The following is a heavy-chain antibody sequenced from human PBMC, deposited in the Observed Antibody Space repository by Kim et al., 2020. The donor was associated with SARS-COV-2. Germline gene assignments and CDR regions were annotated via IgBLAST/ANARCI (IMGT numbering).Heavy chain of an antibody. J-gene: IGHJ6*02. CDR2: GST. V-gene: IGHV4-34*01. Sequence: GSTHYNPSLKSRVTISVDTSKNQFSLKLSSVTAADTAVYYCARAPRGMDVWGQGTTVTVSS. CDR3: ARAPRGMDV.